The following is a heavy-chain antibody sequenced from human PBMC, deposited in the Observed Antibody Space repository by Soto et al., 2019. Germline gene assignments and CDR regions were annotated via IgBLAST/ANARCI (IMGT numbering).Heavy chain of an antibody. CDR3: ARHKGMATVLDY. CDR1: GGSFSSYT. Sequence: QVQLVQSGAEVKKPGSSVKVSCKASGGSFSSYTFSWVRQAPGQGLEWMGRIIPTLHIANYAQKFQGRVTITADESTGTDDMELSSRRSDGTAVDYGARHKGMATVLDYWGQGTLVTVSS. D-gene: IGHD5-12*01. J-gene: IGHJ4*02. V-gene: IGHV1-69*02. CDR2: IIPTLHIA.